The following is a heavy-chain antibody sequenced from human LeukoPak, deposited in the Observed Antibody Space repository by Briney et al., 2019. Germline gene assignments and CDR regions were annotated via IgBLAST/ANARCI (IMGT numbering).Heavy chain of an antibody. Sequence: SETLSLTCTVSGGSISSYYWSWIRQPPGKGLEWIGYIYYSGSTNYNPSLKSRVTISVDTSKNQFSLKLSSVTAADTAVYYCARSGSDYVWGSYRSDAFDIWGQGTMVTASS. J-gene: IGHJ3*02. CDR1: GGSISSYY. D-gene: IGHD3-16*02. V-gene: IGHV4-59*12. CDR3: ARSGSDYVWGSYRSDAFDI. CDR2: IYYSGST.